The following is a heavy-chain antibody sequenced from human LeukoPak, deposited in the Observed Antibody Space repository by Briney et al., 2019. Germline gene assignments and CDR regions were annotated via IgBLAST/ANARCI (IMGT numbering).Heavy chain of an antibody. CDR1: GFTFSDYY. J-gene: IGHJ5*02. CDR2: ISSSGSTI. Sequence: KTGGSLRLSCAASGFTFSDYYMSWIRQAPGKGLEWVSYISSSGSTIYYADSVKGRFTISRDNAKNSLYLQMNSLRAEDTAVYYCARDVIDCSSTSCYLDWFDPWGQGTLVTVSS. D-gene: IGHD2-2*01. V-gene: IGHV3-11*04. CDR3: ARDVIDCSSTSCYLDWFDP.